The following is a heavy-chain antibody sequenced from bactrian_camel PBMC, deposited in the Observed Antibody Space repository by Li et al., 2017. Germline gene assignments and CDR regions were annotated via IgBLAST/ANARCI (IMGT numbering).Heavy chain of an antibody. CDR2: IANDGST. Sequence: HVQLVESGGGSVQAGGSLRLSCTASGFTYCTSDMSWYRQAPGNDREFVSVIANDGSTNYADSVKGRFTISRDTAKNSVYLQMNSLKPEDTAMYFCAADLSEAARFSPLEAFEYGYWGQGTQVTVS. D-gene: IGHD1*01. CDR1: GFTYCTSD. V-gene: IGHV3S53*01. CDR3: AADLSEAARFSPLEAFEYGY. J-gene: IGHJ4*01.